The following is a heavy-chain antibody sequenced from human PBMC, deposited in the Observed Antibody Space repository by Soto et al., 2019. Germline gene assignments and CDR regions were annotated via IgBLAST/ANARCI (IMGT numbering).Heavy chain of an antibody. CDR1: GFIFSSYA. CDR2: ISGGGGST. V-gene: IGHV3-23*01. Sequence: EVQLLESGGGLVQPGGSLRLSCEASGFIFSSYAMNWVRQAPGKGLEWVSGISGGGGSTYYADYVKGRFTISRDNSKNTLYLQMDSLRAEDTAVYYCAIARVPSAPGARNFDYWGQGTLVTVSS. CDR3: AIARVPSAPGARNFDY. D-gene: IGHD2-2*01. J-gene: IGHJ4*02.